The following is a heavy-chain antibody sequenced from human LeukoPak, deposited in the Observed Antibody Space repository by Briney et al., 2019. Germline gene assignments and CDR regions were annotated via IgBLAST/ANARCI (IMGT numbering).Heavy chain of an antibody. CDR3: AKEGRLTVAAVVVENYFDY. CDR1: GFASNSYG. J-gene: IGHJ4*02. D-gene: IGHD3-22*01. Sequence: PGGSLRLSCAASGFASNSYGMTWVRQVPGKGLEWVSGIRGRGGSTFYADSVKGRFTISRDNSGTTVSLQMNSLTTDDTAVYFCAKEGRLTVAAVVVENYFDYWGQGTPVIVSA. CDR2: IRGRGGST. V-gene: IGHV3-23*01.